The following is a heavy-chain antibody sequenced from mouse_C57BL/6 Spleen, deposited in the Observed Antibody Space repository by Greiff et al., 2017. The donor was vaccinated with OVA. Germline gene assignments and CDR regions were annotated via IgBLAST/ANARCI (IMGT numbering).Heavy chain of an antibody. CDR2: ISYDGSN. CDR1: GYSITSGYY. V-gene: IGHV3-6*01. J-gene: IGHJ2*01. D-gene: IGHD1-1*01. CDR3: ARKDYGSFDY. Sequence: EVQLKESGPGLVKPSQSLSLTCSVTGYSITSGYYWNWIRQFPGNKLEWMGYISYDGSNNYNPSLKNRISITRDTSKNQFFLKLNSVTTEDTATYYCARKDYGSFDYWGQGTTLTVSS.